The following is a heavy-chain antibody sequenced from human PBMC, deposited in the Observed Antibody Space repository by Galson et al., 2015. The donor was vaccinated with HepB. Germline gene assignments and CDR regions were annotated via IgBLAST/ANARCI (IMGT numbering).Heavy chain of an antibody. D-gene: IGHD3-10*01. CDR2: IYPGDSDT. CDR3: ARRSRRYGSGNYQDY. J-gene: IGHJ4*02. Sequence: QSGAEVKKPGESLKISCKGSGSSFTSYWIGWVRQMPGKGLEWMGIIYPGDSDTRYSPSFQGQVTISADKSISTAYLQWSSLKASDTAMYYCARRSRRYGSGNYQDYWGQGTLATVSA. CDR1: GSSFTSYW. V-gene: IGHV5-51*01.